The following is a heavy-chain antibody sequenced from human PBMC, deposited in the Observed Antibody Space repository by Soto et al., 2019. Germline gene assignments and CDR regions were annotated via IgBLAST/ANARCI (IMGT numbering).Heavy chain of an antibody. D-gene: IGHD6-19*01. J-gene: IGHJ6*02. CDR2: INAVNGNT. CDR3: ARGLTPAVAAYGMDV. Sequence: GGSVKVSCKASGYTFTSYSMHLVRQAPRQRLEWMGWINAVNGNTKYSQKFQGRVTITRDTSASTAYMELSSLRSEDTAVYYCARGLTPAVAAYGMDVWGQGTTVTVSS. CDR1: GYTFTSYS. V-gene: IGHV1-3*01.